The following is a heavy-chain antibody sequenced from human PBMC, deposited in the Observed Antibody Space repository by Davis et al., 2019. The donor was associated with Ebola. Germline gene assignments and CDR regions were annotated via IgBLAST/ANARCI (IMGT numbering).Heavy chain of an antibody. CDR3: ARGYSSGWYPDYYYYGMDV. CDR1: GYTFTSYD. CDR2: MNPNSGNT. Sequence: ASVKVSCKASGYTFTSYDINWVRQATGQGLEWMGWMNPNSGNTGYAQKFQGRVTMTRNTSISTAYMELSSLRSEDTAVYYCARGYSSGWYPDYYYYGMDVWGKGTTVTVSS. D-gene: IGHD6-19*01. V-gene: IGHV1-8*01. J-gene: IGHJ6*04.